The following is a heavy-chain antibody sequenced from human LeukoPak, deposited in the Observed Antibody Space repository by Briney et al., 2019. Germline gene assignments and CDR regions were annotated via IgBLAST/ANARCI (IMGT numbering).Heavy chain of an antibody. D-gene: IGHD3-22*01. Sequence: ASVKVSCKASGYIFTTYDIHWVRQAPGQGLEWMGRMNPNSGYTAFAQKFQDRITMTRNNSINTAFLELSSLKSDDTAVYFCVRVATGGTDSSGYNYYDFQHWGQGTLVTVSS. V-gene: IGHV1-8*01. J-gene: IGHJ1*01. CDR3: VRVATGGTDSSGYNYYDFQH. CDR1: GYIFTTYD. CDR2: MNPNSGYT.